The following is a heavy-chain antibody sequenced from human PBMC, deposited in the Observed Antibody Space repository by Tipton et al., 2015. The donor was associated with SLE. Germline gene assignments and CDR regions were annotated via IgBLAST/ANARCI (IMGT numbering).Heavy chain of an antibody. Sequence: TLSLTCTVSGGSISSYYWSWLRQPPGKGLEWIGYIYYSGSTNYNPSLKSRVTIPVDTSKNQFSLKLSSVTAAVTAVYYCARGSSSWAWDGMDVWGQGTTVTVSS. CDR1: GGSISSYY. CDR2: IYYSGST. D-gene: IGHD6-13*01. CDR3: ARGSSSWAWDGMDV. J-gene: IGHJ6*02. V-gene: IGHV4-59*01.